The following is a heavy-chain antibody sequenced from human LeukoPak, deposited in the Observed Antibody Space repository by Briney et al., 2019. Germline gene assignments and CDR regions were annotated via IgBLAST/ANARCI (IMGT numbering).Heavy chain of an antibody. CDR3: ARDGQQLAYFDY. V-gene: IGHV3-7*01. D-gene: IGHD6-13*01. J-gene: IGHJ4*02. Sequence: GGSLRLSCAASTFTFSNYWMSWVRQAPGKGLEWVANIKQDGSEKYYVDSVKGRFTISRDNAKTSLYLQMNSLRAEDTAVYYCARDGQQLAYFDYWGQGTLVTVSS. CDR2: IKQDGSEK. CDR1: TFTFSNYW.